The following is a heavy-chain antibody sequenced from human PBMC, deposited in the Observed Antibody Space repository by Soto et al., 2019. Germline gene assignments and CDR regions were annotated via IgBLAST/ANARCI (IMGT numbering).Heavy chain of an antibody. CDR1: GGSFSGYY. CDR3: ASGMAFDY. V-gene: IGHV4-34*01. CDR2: INHSGST. J-gene: IGHJ4*02. Sequence: SETLSLTCAVYGGSFSGYYWSWIRQPPGKGLEWIGEINHSGSTNYNPSLKSRVTISVDTSKNQFSLKLSSVTAADTAVYYCASGMAFDYWGQGTLVTVSS.